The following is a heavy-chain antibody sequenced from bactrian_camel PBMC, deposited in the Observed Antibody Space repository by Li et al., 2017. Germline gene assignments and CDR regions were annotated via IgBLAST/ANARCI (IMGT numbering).Heavy chain of an antibody. V-gene: IGHV3S55*01. D-gene: IGHD2*01. CDR3: ANLRYWSNGAGYRDNY. CDR2: ISTDGIP. J-gene: IGHJ4*01. CDR1: LYAYSTYC. Sequence: QLVESGGGSVQAGGSLRLSCSTSLYAYSTYCLAWFRQAPGKEREAVASISTDGIPTYADSVKGRFTISKDNAKNTLYLRLNSLKTEDTAMYYCANLRYWSNGAGYRDNYWGQGTQVTVS.